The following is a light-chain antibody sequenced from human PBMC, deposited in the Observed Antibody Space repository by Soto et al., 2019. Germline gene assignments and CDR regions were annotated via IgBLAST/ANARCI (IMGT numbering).Light chain of an antibody. CDR3: QHYYSTPLT. J-gene: IGKJ4*01. CDR2: WAS. CDR1: QSVLYSSNNKNY. Sequence: DIVMTQSPDSLAVSLGERATINCKSSQSVLYSSNNKNYLAWYQQKPGQPPKLLIYWASTRESGVPDRFSGSGSGTDFTLTISSLQAEDVAVYYCQHYYSTPLTFGGGTKVEFK. V-gene: IGKV4-1*01.